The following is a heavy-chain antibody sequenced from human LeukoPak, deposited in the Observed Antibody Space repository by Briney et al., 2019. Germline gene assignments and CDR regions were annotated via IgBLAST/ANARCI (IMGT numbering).Heavy chain of an antibody. D-gene: IGHD3-10*01. Sequence: GGSLRLSCAASGFTISGYWMHWVRQAPRKGLVWVSRIRGDGSISAYADSVKGRFTISRDNAKNTLYLQMNSLRAEDTAVYYCARGRAGNYYNHNDYWGQGTLVTVSS. CDR1: GFTISGYW. CDR3: ARGRAGNYYNHNDY. CDR2: IRGDGSIS. V-gene: IGHV3-74*01. J-gene: IGHJ4*01.